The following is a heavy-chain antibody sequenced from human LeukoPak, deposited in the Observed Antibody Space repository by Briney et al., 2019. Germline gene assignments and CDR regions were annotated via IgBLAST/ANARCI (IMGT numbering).Heavy chain of an antibody. J-gene: IGHJ4*02. Sequence: GGSLTLSCAASGFTFSYYSMNWVRQAPGKGLEWVSSISTSSGYTYSADSVRGRFTVSRDNAKNSLYLQMNSLRADDTAVYYCARDRGYSYADYWGQGTLVTVSS. CDR1: GFTFSYYS. D-gene: IGHD5-18*01. CDR2: ISTSSGYT. CDR3: ARDRGYSYADY. V-gene: IGHV3-21*01.